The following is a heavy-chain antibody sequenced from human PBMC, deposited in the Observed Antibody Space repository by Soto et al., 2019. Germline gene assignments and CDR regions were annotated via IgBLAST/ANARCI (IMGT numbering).Heavy chain of an antibody. CDR1: GGSISSGGYY. D-gene: IGHD5-18*01. J-gene: IGHJ6*02. V-gene: IGHV4-31*03. CDR2: IDYSGGT. CDR3: ARDPTPDTAMVTGYGMDV. Sequence: QVQLQESGPGLVKPSQTLSLTCTVSGGSISSGGYYWSWIRQHPGKGLGWIGYIDYSGGTYSNPSLKSRVTISVDTSKNQFSLKLSSVTAADTAVYYCARDPTPDTAMVTGYGMDVWGQGTTVTVSS.